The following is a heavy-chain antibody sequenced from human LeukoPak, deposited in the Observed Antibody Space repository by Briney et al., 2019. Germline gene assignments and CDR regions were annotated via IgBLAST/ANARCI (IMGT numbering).Heavy chain of an antibody. D-gene: IGHD3-10*02. Sequence: GGSLRLSCAASGFTFSSHGMSWVRQAPGKGLEWVSGIVGGAGGTYYAGSVKGRFTISRDNSRNTLYLQMNSLRAEDTAVYYCAHGTMYQLDSWGQGTLVTVSS. CDR2: IVGGAGGT. V-gene: IGHV3-23*01. CDR1: GFTFSSHG. CDR3: AHGTMYQLDS. J-gene: IGHJ4*02.